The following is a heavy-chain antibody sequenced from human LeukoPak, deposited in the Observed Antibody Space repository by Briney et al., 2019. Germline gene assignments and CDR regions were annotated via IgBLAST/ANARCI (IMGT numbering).Heavy chain of an antibody. D-gene: IGHD3-22*01. CDR1: GFTFSDYY. CDR2: ISSSGNTI. Sequence: GGSLRLSCEVSGFTFSDYYMSWIRQAPGKGLEWVSYISSSGNTIYYADAVKGRFTISRDNAKNSLHLQMNSLRAEDTAVYYCARRYYDNSGYSSSDYWGQRTLVTVSS. J-gene: IGHJ4*02. V-gene: IGHV3-11*01. CDR3: ARRYYDNSGYSSSDY.